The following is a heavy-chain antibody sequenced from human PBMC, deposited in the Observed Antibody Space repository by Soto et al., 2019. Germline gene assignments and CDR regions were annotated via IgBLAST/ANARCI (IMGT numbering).Heavy chain of an antibody. V-gene: IGHV1-18*01. CDR3: ARVIPGAEAWFHP. CDR1: GNTFTNFG. D-gene: IGHD2-2*01. CDR2: ISPYTDDP. J-gene: IGHJ5*02. Sequence: QGQLVQSGVEVKKPGASVKVSCSASGNTFTNFGVTWVRQAPGQGLEWMGWISPYTDDPSYAQKFQGRVTMTIDTSTCTAYLDLRSLTSGDPAVYYCARVIPGAEAWFHPWGQGNLVTVSS.